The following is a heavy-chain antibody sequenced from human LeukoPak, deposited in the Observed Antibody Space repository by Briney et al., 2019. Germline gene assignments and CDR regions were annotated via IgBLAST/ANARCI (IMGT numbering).Heavy chain of an antibody. CDR2: ISTYKDNT. V-gene: IGHV1-18*01. D-gene: IGHD6-6*01. CDR1: GYTFNSYG. CDR3: ARVIAARGHYFYMDV. Sequence: ASVKVSCKASGYTFNSYGISWVRQAPGQGLEWMGWISTYKDNTNYAQKSQGRVTMTTDTSTSTAYMDLRSLLSDDSAVYYCARVIAARGHYFYMDVWGKGTTVTVSS. J-gene: IGHJ6*03.